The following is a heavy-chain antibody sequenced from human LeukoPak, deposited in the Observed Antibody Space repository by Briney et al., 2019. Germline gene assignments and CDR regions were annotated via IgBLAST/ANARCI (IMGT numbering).Heavy chain of an antibody. Sequence: AGGSLRLSCAASGFTFSSYWMHWVRQAPGKGLEWVSSISSSSSYIYYADSVKGRFTISRDNAKNSLYLQMNSLRAEDTAVYYCARDREVAARPGENWFDPWGQGTLVTVSS. CDR3: ARDREVAARPGENWFDP. J-gene: IGHJ5*02. CDR1: GFTFSSYW. V-gene: IGHV3-21*01. D-gene: IGHD6-6*01. CDR2: ISSSSSYI.